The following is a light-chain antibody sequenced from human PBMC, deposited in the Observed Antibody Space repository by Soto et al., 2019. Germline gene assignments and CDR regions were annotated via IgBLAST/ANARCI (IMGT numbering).Light chain of an antibody. V-gene: IGKV3-20*01. Sequence: EVVLRQSPGTLSLSPGERATLSCRASQSVSSSYLAWYQQKPGQAPRLLIYGASSRATGIPDRFSGSGSGTDFTLTISRLEPEDFAVYYCQQYGSSPTWTFGQRTKVDI. CDR2: GAS. CDR3: QQYGSSPTWT. CDR1: QSVSSSY. J-gene: IGKJ1*01.